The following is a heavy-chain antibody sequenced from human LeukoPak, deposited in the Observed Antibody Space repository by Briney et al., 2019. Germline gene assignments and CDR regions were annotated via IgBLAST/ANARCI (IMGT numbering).Heavy chain of an antibody. D-gene: IGHD3-22*01. J-gene: IGHJ4*02. CDR2: IYYSGST. CDR1: GGSISSYY. Sequence: SETLSLTCTVSGGSISSYYWSWIRQPPGKGLEWIGYIYYSGSTNYNPSLKSRVTISVDTSKNQFSLKLSSVTAADTAVYYCARETGACYYDSSGHFDYWGQGTLVTVSS. V-gene: IGHV4-59*01. CDR3: ARETGACYYDSSGHFDY.